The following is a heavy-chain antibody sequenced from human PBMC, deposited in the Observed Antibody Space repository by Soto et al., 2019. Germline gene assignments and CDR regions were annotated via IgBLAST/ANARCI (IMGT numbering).Heavy chain of an antibody. CDR1: GSTFTSYD. V-gene: IGHV1-8*01. CDR2: MNPNSGST. CDR3: ARERGAFDI. Sequence: QVQLVQSGAEVKKPGASVKVSCKASGSTFTSYDINWVRQATGQGLEWMGWMNPNSGSTAYAQKFQGRVTMIRNTSISTAYMELSSLRSEDTAVDYCARERGAFDIWGQGTMVTVSS. J-gene: IGHJ3*02.